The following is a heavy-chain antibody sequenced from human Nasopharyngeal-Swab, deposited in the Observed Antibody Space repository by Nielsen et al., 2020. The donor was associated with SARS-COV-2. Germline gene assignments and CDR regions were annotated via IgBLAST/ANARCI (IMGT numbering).Heavy chain of an antibody. CDR2: INHSGST. Sequence: SETLSLTCAVYGGSFSGYYWSWIRQPPGKGLEGIGEINHSGSTNYNPSLKSRVTISVDTSKNQFSLKLSSVTAADTAVYYCARTDIVVVPAATTPRKDGMDVWGQGTTVTVSS. CDR1: GGSFSGYY. CDR3: ARTDIVVVPAATTPRKDGMDV. V-gene: IGHV4-34*01. J-gene: IGHJ6*02. D-gene: IGHD2-2*01.